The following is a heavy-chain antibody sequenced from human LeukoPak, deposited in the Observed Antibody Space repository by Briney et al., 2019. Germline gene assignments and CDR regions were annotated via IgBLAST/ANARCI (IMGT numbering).Heavy chain of an antibody. D-gene: IGHD2-8*02. J-gene: IGHJ6*02. V-gene: IGHV3-11*01. Sequence: GGSLRLSCAASGFTFSDYYMSWIRQAPGKGLEWVSGISSSGSTIYYADSVKGRFTISRDNAKNSLYLQMNSLRAEDAAVYYCARDLPGGTADWYYGMDVWGQGTTVTVSS. CDR2: ISSSGSTI. CDR3: ARDLPGGTADWYYGMDV. CDR1: GFTFSDYY.